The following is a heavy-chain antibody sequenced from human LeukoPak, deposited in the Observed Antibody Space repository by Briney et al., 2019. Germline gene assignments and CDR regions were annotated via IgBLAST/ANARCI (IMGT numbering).Heavy chain of an antibody. Sequence: SETLSLTCTVSGGSISSYYWSWIRQPLGKGLEWIGYIYYTGNTNYNPSLASRVNISVDTSKNQFSLNLRSVTAADTAVYYCARWGSIAVARFDYWGQGTLVTVSS. V-gene: IGHV4-59*01. CDR3: ARWGSIAVARFDY. CDR2: IYYTGNT. J-gene: IGHJ4*02. D-gene: IGHD6-6*01. CDR1: GGSISSYY.